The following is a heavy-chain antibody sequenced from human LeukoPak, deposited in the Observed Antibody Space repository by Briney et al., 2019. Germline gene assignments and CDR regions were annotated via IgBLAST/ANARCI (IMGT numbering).Heavy chain of an antibody. CDR1: GYTFTSYY. V-gene: IGHV1-46*01. CDR3: ARDPPLGPNYDSSGYSRY. J-gene: IGHJ4*02. CDR2: INPSGGST. D-gene: IGHD3-22*01. Sequence: GASVKVSCKASGYTFTSYYMHWVRQAPGQGLEWMGIINPSGGSTSYAQKFQGRVTMTRDTSTSTVYMELSSLRSEDTAVYYCARDPPLGPNYDSSGYSRYWGQGTLVTVSS.